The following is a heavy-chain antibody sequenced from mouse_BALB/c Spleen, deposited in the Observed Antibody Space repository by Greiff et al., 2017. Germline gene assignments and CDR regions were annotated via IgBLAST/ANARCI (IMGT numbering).Heavy chain of an antibody. Sequence: QVQLQQPGAELVKPGASVKLSCKASGYTFTSYWMPWVKQRPGQGLEWIGEINPSNGRTNYNEKFKSKATLTVDKSSSTAYMQLSSLTSEDSAVYYCARGKGYYAMDYWGQGTSVTVSS. CDR3: ARGKGYYAMDY. CDR1: GYTFTSYW. V-gene: IGHV1S81*02. CDR2: INPSNGRT. J-gene: IGHJ4*01.